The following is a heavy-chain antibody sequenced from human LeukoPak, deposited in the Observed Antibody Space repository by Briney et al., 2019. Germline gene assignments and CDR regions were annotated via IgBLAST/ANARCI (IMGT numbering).Heavy chain of an antibody. D-gene: IGHD1-26*01. CDR3: APVGARYYFDY. CDR2: ITSGGSTI. CDR1: GFTFSYYE. J-gene: IGHJ4*02. V-gene: IGHV3-48*03. Sequence: GGSLRLSCAASGFTFSYYEMNWVRLAPGKGLEWVAYITSGGSTIHYANSVKGRFTISRDNAKNSLYLQMNSLRAEDTAVYYCAPVGARYYFDYWGQGTLVTVSS.